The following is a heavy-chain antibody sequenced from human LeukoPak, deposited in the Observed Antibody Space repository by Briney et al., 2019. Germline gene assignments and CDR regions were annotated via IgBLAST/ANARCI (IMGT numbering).Heavy chain of an antibody. V-gene: IGHV1-69*13. J-gene: IGHJ6*02. CDR3: ASVLSYDSSGYYYDYYYGMDV. CDR2: IIPIFGTA. Sequence: ASVKVSCKASGGTFSSYAISWVRQAPGQGLEWMGGIIPIFGTANYAQKFQGRVTITADESTSTAYMELSSLRSEDTAVHYCASVLSYDSSGYYYDYYYGMDVWGQGTTVTVSS. CDR1: GGTFSSYA. D-gene: IGHD3-22*01.